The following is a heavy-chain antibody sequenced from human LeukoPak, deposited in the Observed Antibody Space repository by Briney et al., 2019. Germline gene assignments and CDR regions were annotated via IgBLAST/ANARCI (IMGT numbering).Heavy chain of an antibody. J-gene: IGHJ4*02. V-gene: IGHV1-69*13. CDR3: ARAAGSVGGQFDY. Sequence: SVKVSCKASGGTFSSYAISWVRQAPGQGLEWMGGIIPIFGTANYAQKFQGRVTITADESTSTAYMELSSLRSEDTAVYYCARAAGSVGGQFDYWGQGTLVTVSS. CDR1: GGTFSSYA. CDR2: IIPIFGTA. D-gene: IGHD2-15*01.